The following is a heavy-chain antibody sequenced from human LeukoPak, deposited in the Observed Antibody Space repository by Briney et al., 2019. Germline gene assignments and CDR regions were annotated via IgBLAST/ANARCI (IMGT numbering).Heavy chain of an antibody. CDR2: INSDGSGT. Sequence: GGSLRLSCAASGFTFSRYYMHWVRQAPGKGLVWVSRINSDGSGTTYADSVKGRFTVSRDNAKNTLYLQMNSLRVEDTAMYYCTRVFAGDDYSSSGYWGQGTLVTVSS. V-gene: IGHV3-74*01. CDR1: GFTFSRYY. J-gene: IGHJ4*02. D-gene: IGHD6-13*01. CDR3: TRVFAGDDYSSSGY.